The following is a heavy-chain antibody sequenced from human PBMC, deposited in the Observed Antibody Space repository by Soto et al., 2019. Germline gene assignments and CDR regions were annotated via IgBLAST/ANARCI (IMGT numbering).Heavy chain of an antibody. V-gene: IGHV3-33*01. CDR3: ARDQNYDFWWGHAFDI. Sequence: PWGSLGLSCVVYGSTFSSYGMHWVRQAPGKGLEWVAVICYDGSNKYYADSVKGRFTISRDNSKNTLYLQMNSLRAEDTAVYYCARDQNYDFWWGHAFDIRGQGTMVTVSS. J-gene: IGHJ3*02. CDR1: GSTFSSYG. D-gene: IGHD3-3*01. CDR2: ICYDGSNK.